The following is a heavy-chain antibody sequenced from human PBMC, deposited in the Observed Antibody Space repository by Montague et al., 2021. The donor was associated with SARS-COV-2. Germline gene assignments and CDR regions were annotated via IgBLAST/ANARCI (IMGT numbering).Heavy chain of an antibody. CDR3: ARDSFVVVPAASNYYYYYGKDV. CDR1: GFTFSSYW. V-gene: IGHV3-7*01. J-gene: IGHJ6*02. CDR2: IKQDGSEK. Sequence: SLRLSWAASGFTFSSYWMSWVRQAPGKGLEWVANIKQDGSEKYYVDSVKGRFTISRDNAKNSLYLQMNSLRAEDTAVYYCARDSFVVVPAASNYYYYYGKDVWGQGTTVTVSS. D-gene: IGHD2-2*01.